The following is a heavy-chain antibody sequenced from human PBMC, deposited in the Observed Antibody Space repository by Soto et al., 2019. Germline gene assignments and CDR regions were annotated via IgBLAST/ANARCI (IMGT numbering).Heavy chain of an antibody. CDR2: IIPIFGTA. CDR1: GGTFSSYT. J-gene: IGHJ3*02. CDR3: ARDRRPYDILTGYAFDI. Sequence: ASVKVSCKASGGTFSSYTISRVRHAPGQGLEWMGGIIPIFGTANYAQKFQGRVTITADESTSTAYMELSSLRSEDTAVYYCARDRRPYDILTGYAFDIWGQGTMVTVSS. V-gene: IGHV1-69*13. D-gene: IGHD3-9*01.